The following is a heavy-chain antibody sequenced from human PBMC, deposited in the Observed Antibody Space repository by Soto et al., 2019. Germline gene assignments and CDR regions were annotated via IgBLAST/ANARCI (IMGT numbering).Heavy chain of an antibody. J-gene: IGHJ4*02. CDR3: AKDVWGITMVRGVTFDY. V-gene: IGHV3-23*01. D-gene: IGHD3-10*01. Sequence: GGSLRLSCAASGFTFSSYAMSWVRQAPGKGLEWVSAISGSGGSTYYADSVKGRFTISRDNSKNTLYLQMNSLRAEGTAVYYCAKDVWGITMVRGVTFDYWGKGTLVTVSS. CDR1: GFTFSSYA. CDR2: ISGSGGST.